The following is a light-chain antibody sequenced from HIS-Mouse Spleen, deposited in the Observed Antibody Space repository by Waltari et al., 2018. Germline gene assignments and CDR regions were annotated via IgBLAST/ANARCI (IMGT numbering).Light chain of an antibody. J-gene: IGKJ5*01. Sequence: EIVMTQSPATLSVSPGERATLSCRASQSVSSNLAWYQQKPGQAPRLLIYGASTRATGSPARLSGSGSGTEFTLTISSMQSEDFAVYYCQQYNNWPITFGQGTRLEIK. V-gene: IGKV3-15*01. CDR1: QSVSSN. CDR3: QQYNNWPIT. CDR2: GAS.